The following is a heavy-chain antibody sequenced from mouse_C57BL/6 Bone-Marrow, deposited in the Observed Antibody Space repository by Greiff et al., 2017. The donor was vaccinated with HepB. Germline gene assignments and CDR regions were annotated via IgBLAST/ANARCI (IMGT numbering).Heavy chain of an antibody. CDR3: AREGELGEYYAMDY. Sequence: VQLQQSGAELVKPGASVKMSCKVSGYTFTGYWITWVKQRPGQGLEWIGNIYPGSGSTNYNEKFKSKATLTVDTSSSTAYMQLSSLTSEDAADYYCAREGELGEYYAMDYWGQGTSVTVAS. CDR1: GYTFTGYW. J-gene: IGHJ4*01. D-gene: IGHD4-1*01. V-gene: IGHV1-55*01. CDR2: IYPGSGST.